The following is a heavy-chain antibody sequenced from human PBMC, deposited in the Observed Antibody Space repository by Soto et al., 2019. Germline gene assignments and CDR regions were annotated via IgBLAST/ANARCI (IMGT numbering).Heavy chain of an antibody. J-gene: IGHJ4*02. CDR3: ARTLYGDNVDY. CDR2: IDPSDSST. CDR1: GFRFTSYW. D-gene: IGHD4-17*01. V-gene: IGHV5-10-1*01. Sequence: GESLKISCKGSGFRFTSYWISWVRQMPGKGLEWMGRIDPSDSSTNYSPSFQGHVTITADKSIGTAYLQWSSLRSEDTAVYYCARTLYGDNVDYWGQGTLVTVSS.